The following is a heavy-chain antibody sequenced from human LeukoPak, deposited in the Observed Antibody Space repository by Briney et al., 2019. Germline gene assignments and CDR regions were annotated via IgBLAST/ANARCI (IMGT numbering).Heavy chain of an antibody. Sequence: SETLSLTCAVYGGSFSGYYWSWIRQPPGKGLEWIGEINHSGSTNYNPSLKSRVTISVDTSKNQFSLKLSSVTAADTAVYYCASVNSTPYQWGQGTLVTVSS. CDR3: ASVNSTPYQ. J-gene: IGHJ4*02. D-gene: IGHD2-15*01. V-gene: IGHV4-34*01. CDR2: INHSGST. CDR1: GGSFSGYY.